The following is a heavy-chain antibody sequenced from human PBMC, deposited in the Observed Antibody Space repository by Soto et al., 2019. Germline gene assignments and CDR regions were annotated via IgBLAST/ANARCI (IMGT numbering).Heavy chain of an antibody. D-gene: IGHD6-6*01. CDR1: GGSISSGGYY. Sequence: SETLSLTXTVSGGSISSGGYYWSWIRQHPGKGLEWIGYIYYSGSTYYNPSLKSRVTISVDTSKNQFFLKLSSVTAADTAVYYCARVLSSIAALDYWGQGTLVTVSS. CDR3: ARVLSSIAALDY. J-gene: IGHJ4*02. V-gene: IGHV4-31*02. CDR2: IYYSGST.